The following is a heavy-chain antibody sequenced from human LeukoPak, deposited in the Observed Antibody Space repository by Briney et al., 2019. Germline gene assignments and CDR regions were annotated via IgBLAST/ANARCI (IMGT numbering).Heavy chain of an antibody. CDR2: ISSSGCTI. J-gene: IGHJ5*02. CDR1: GFTFSHYC. V-gene: IGHV3-11*01. CDR3: ARGLSGNNWFDP. Sequence: GGSLRLSCAASGFTFSHYCMSWLRPAPGRGLEWVSYISSSGCTIYYADSVKGRFTIARDNAKNSLYLQMNSLRAEDTAVYYCARGLSGNNWFDPWGQGTLVTVSS. D-gene: IGHD3-16*01.